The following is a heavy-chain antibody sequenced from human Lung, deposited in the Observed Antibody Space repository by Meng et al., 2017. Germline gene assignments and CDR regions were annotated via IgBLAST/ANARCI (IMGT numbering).Heavy chain of an antibody. Sequence: QVTIQQWGARLLTPSETLSLTCVVSGWSFSDYYWSWIRQPPGKGLEWIGDINHSGSTNYNPSLESRATISVDTSQNNLSLKLSSVTAADSAVYYCARGPTTMAHDFDYWGQGTLVTVSS. CDR2: INHSGST. CDR1: GWSFSDYY. CDR3: ARGPTTMAHDFDY. D-gene: IGHD4-11*01. J-gene: IGHJ4*02. V-gene: IGHV4-34*01.